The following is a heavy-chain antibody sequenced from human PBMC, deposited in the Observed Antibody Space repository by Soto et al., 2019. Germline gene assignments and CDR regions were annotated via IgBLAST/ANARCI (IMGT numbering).Heavy chain of an antibody. CDR2: ISFDGTTK. CDR3: ATDLGAAVPPYGIDV. Sequence: GGSLRLSCAASGFTFSSFSMHWVRQAPGKGLECVAVISFDGTTKYYADSVRGQFTISRDNSRDTLYLQMNSLKTEDTAVYYCATDLGAAVPPYGIDVWGHGTTVTYSS. D-gene: IGHD6-13*01. CDR1: GFTFSSFS. J-gene: IGHJ6*02. V-gene: IGHV3-30*03.